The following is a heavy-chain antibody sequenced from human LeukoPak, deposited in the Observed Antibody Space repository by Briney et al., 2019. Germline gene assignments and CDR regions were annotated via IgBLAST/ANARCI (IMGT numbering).Heavy chain of an antibody. CDR3: ARSPDPFYCDSSVNAGDDAFDI. D-gene: IGHD3-22*01. J-gene: IGHJ3*02. CDR1: GYTFTSYD. Sequence: ASVKVSCKASGYTFTSYDINWVRQATGQGLEWMGWMNPNSGNTGYAQKFQGRVTMTRNTSISTAYMELSSLRSEDTAVYYCARSPDPFYCDSSVNAGDDAFDIWGQGTMVTVSS. V-gene: IGHV1-8*01. CDR2: MNPNSGNT.